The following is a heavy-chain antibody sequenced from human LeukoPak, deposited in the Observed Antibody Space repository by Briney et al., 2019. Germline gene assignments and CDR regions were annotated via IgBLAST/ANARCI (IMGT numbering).Heavy chain of an antibody. D-gene: IGHD3-9*01. CDR2: INPNSGST. Sequence: ASVKVSCTASGYTFTGYYMHWVRQAPGQGLEWMGWINPNSGSTNYAQKFQGRVTMTGDTSISTAYMELSRLRSDDTAVYYCARAYYDILTGYYDGAFDIWGQGTMVTVSS. CDR1: GYTFTGYY. V-gene: IGHV1-2*02. CDR3: ARAYYDILTGYYDGAFDI. J-gene: IGHJ3*02.